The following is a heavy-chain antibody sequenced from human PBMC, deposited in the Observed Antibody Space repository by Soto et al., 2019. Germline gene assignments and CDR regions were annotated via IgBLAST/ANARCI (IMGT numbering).Heavy chain of an antibody. CDR2: INSDGSST. CDR1: GFTFSSYW. Sequence: HPGGSLRLSCAASGFTFSSYWMHWVRQAPGKGLVWVSRINSDGSSTSYADSVKGRFTISRDNAKNTLYLQMNSLRAEDTAVYYCARDPHYDFWSGSIRRDNWFDPWGQGTLVTVSS. V-gene: IGHV3-74*01. CDR3: ARDPHYDFWSGSIRRDNWFDP. J-gene: IGHJ5*02. D-gene: IGHD3-3*01.